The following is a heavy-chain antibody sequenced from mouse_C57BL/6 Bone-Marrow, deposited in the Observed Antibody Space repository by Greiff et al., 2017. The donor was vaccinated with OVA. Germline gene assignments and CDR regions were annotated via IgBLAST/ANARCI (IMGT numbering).Heavy chain of an antibody. CDR3: ARSITTAWYFDV. V-gene: IGHV1-19*01. Sequence: VQLKQSGPVLVKPGASVKMSCKASGYTFTDYYMNWVKQSHGKSLEWIGVLNPYNGGTSYNQKFKGKATLTVDKSSSTAYMELNSLTSEDSAVYYCARSITTAWYFDVWGTGTTVTVSS. CDR2: LNPYNGGT. D-gene: IGHD1-1*01. CDR1: GYTFTDYY. J-gene: IGHJ1*03.